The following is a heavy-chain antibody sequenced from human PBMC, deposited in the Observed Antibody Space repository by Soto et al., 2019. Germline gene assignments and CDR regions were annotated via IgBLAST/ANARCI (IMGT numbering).Heavy chain of an antibody. D-gene: IGHD3-3*01. J-gene: IGHJ5*02. CDR3: ARDYYDFWSGSGDNWFDP. V-gene: IGHV1-18*01. Sequence: GASVKVSCKASGYTFTSYGISWVRQAPGQGLEWMGWISAYNGNTNYAQKLQGRVTITTDTSTSTAYMELRSLRSDDTAVYYCARDYYDFWSGSGDNWFDPWGQGTLVTVSS. CDR1: GYTFTSYG. CDR2: ISAYNGNT.